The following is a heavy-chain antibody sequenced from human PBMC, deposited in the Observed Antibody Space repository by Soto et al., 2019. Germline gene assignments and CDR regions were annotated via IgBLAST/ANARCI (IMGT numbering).Heavy chain of an antibody. J-gene: IGHJ6*02. CDR2: IYSGGST. Sequence: EVHLVETGGGLIQPGGSLRLSCAASGLSVSSSDMSWVRQASGKGLEWVSVIYSGGSTHYAASVKGRFTISRDNSKNTVHLQMNRLRVDDTAVYFCSTSSRNEYHFALAAWGQGTTVIVSS. V-gene: IGHV3-53*02. CDR1: GLSVSSSD. CDR3: STSSRNEYHFALAA. D-gene: IGHD6-6*01.